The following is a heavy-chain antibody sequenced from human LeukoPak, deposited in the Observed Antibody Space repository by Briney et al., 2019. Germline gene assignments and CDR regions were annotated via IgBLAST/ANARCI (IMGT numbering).Heavy chain of an antibody. CDR2: VSADGRTQ. CDR3: AREFGHNRWYFDY. CDR1: GFTFSSYA. D-gene: IGHD5-24*01. Sequence: GGSLRLSCAASGFTFSSYAMNWVRQSPVKGLEWVTVVSADGRTQLYSDSVKGRFIVSRDNSLNTLHLQMNSLETEDTAVYYCAREFGHNRWYFDYWGQGALVTVSS. V-gene: IGHV3-30*03. J-gene: IGHJ4*02.